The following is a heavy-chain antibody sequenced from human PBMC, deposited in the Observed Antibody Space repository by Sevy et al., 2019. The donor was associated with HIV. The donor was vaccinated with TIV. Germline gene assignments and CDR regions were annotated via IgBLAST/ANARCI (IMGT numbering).Heavy chain of an antibody. J-gene: IGHJ3*02. CDR1: GFTFSNAW. CDR3: TTYYYDSSGYYYGSAFDI. V-gene: IGHV3-15*01. Sequence: GGSLRLSCAASGFTFSNAWMSWVRQAPGKGLEWVGRIKSKTDGGTTDYAAPVKGRFTISRDDSKNTLYLQMNSLKTEDTAVYYCTTYYYDSSGYYYGSAFDIWGQRTMVTVSS. CDR2: IKSKTDGGTT. D-gene: IGHD3-22*01.